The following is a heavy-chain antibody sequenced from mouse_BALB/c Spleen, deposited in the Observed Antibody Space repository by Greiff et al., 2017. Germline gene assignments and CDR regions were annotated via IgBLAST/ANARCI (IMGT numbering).Heavy chain of an antibody. CDR2: IWTGGGT. CDR1: GFSLTSYD. D-gene: IGHD1-1*01. CDR3: VRYGSTSYYFDY. V-gene: IGHV2-9-2*01. J-gene: IGHJ2*01. Sequence: VKLMESGPGLVAPSQSLSITCTVSGFSLTSYDISWIRQPPGKGLEWLGVIWTGGGTNYNSAFMSRLSISKDNSKSQVFLKMNSLQTDDTAIYYCVRYGSTSYYFDYWGQGTTLTVSS.